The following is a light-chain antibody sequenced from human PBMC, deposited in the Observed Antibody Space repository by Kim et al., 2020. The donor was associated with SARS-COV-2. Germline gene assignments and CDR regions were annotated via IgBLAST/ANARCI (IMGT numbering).Light chain of an antibody. CDR3: QQSYSTPFT. Sequence: DIQMIQSPSSVSSSVGDRVTITCRASQSISSYLNWYQQKPGKAPKLLIYAASSLQSGVPSRFSGSGSGTDFTLTISSLQPEDFATYDCQQSYSTPFTFGGGTKVDIK. CDR2: AAS. V-gene: IGKV1-39*01. J-gene: IGKJ4*01. CDR1: QSISSY.